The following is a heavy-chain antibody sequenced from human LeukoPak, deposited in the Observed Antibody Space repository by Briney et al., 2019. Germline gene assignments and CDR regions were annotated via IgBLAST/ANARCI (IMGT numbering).Heavy chain of an antibody. D-gene: IGHD3-9*01. CDR3: ARAKTYYDILTGFEYYYYMDV. CDR2: ISYDGSNK. Sequence: PGGSLRLSCAASGFTFSSYGMHWVRQAPGKGLEWVAVISYDGSNKYYADSVKGRFTISRDNSKNTLYLQMNSLRAEDTAVYYCARAKTYYDILTGFEYYYYMDVWGKGTTVTVSS. J-gene: IGHJ6*03. CDR1: GFTFSSYG. V-gene: IGHV3-30*03.